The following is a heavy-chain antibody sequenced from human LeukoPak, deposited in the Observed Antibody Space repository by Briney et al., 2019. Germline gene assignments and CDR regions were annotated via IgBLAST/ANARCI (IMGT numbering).Heavy chain of an antibody. V-gene: IGHV3-48*03. CDR1: GFTFSGYA. J-gene: IGHJ3*02. CDR3: ARDSSYGPHDAFDI. Sequence: GGSLRLSCAASGFTFSGYAMSWVRQAPGKGLEWVSYISSSGRNIYYADSVKGRFTISRDNAKNSLYLQMNSLRAEDTAVYYCARDSSYGPHDAFDIWGQGTMVTASS. CDR2: ISSSGRNI. D-gene: IGHD5-18*01.